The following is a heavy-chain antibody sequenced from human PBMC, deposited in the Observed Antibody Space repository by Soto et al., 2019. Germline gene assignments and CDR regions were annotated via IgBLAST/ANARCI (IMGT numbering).Heavy chain of an antibody. J-gene: IGHJ6*02. CDR3: AKDLGSGKHYYYDAMDV. V-gene: IGHV3-30*18. D-gene: IGHD3-10*01. CDR2: ISYDGSNK. Sequence: QVQLVESGGGVVQPGTSLRLSCAASGFIVSKYGMHWVRQAPGKWLEWVAVISYDGSNKYYAESVKGRFIISRDKSENTLYLQMNSLRAEDTALYYCAKDLGSGKHYYYDAMDVWGQGTTVTVSS. CDR1: GFIVSKYG.